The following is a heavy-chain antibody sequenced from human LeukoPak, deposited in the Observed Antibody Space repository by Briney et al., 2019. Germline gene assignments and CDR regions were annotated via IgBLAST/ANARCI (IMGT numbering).Heavy chain of an antibody. V-gene: IGHV1-8*03. CDR1: GYTFTSYD. D-gene: IGHD1-26*01. CDR3: ARSYSGSYQSDY. Sequence: ASVKVSCKASGYTFTSYDINWVRQATGQGLEWMGWMNSNSGNTGYAQKFQGRVTITRNTSISTAYMELSSLRSEDTAVYYCARSYSGSYQSDYWGQGTLATVSS. CDR2: MNSNSGNT. J-gene: IGHJ4*02.